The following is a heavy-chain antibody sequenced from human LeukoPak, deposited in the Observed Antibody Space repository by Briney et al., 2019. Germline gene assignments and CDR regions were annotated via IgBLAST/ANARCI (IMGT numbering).Heavy chain of an antibody. Sequence: SVKVSCKASGGTFSSYAISWVRQAPGQGLEWMGGIIPIFGTANYAQKFRGRVTITTDESTSTAYMELSSLRSEDTAVYYCAKNLLAAAGPYYYYYMDVWGKGTTVTVSS. D-gene: IGHD6-13*01. CDR2: IIPIFGTA. J-gene: IGHJ6*03. CDR1: GGTFSSYA. CDR3: AKNLLAAAGPYYYYYMDV. V-gene: IGHV1-69*05.